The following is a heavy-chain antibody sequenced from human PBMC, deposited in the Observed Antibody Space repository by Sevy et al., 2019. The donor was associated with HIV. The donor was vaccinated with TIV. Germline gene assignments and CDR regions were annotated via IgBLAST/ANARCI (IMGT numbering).Heavy chain of an antibody. Sequence: GGSLRLSCAASGFTFSSYGMSWVRQAPGKGLEWVAGITDSGGTTYYADSVKGRFTISRDNSKNTLSLQMNSLRAEDTVINYCAKDSGWTHVYWGQGTLVTVSS. CDR2: ITDSGGTT. D-gene: IGHD6-19*01. J-gene: IGHJ4*02. V-gene: IGHV3-23*01. CDR3: AKDSGWTHVY. CDR1: GFTFSSYG.